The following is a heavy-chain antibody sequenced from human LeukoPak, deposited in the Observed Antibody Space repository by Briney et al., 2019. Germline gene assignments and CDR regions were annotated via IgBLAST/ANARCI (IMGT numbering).Heavy chain of an antibody. CDR1: GFTFSSYA. CDR2: ISGSGGST. CDR3: ARVLGAYGMDV. J-gene: IGHJ6*02. D-gene: IGHD3-16*01. Sequence: GGSLRLSCAASGFTFSSYAMSWVRQAPGKGLERVSAISGSGGSTYYADSVKGRFTISRDNAKNSLYLQMNSLRAEDTAVYYCARVLGAYGMDVWGQGTTVTVSS. V-gene: IGHV3-23*01.